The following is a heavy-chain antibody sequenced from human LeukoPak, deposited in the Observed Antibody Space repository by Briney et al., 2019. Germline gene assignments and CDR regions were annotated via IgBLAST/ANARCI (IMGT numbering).Heavy chain of an antibody. Sequence: SVKVSCKASGGTFSSYAISWVRQAPGQGLEWMGGIIPIFGTANYAQKFQGRVTITADESTSTAYMELSSLRSEDTAVCYCARALVFTMVREHPGYYFDYWGQGTLVTVSS. V-gene: IGHV1-69*13. D-gene: IGHD3-10*01. CDR2: IIPIFGTA. CDR1: GGTFSSYA. J-gene: IGHJ4*02. CDR3: ARALVFTMVREHPGYYFDY.